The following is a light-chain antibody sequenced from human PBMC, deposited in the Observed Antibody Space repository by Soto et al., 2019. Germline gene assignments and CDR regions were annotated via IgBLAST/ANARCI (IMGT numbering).Light chain of an antibody. CDR3: QQHINWPLT. Sequence: VLTQSPATLSVSPGERATLSCRASQSVDNNLAWYQQKPGQAPRLLIYEASNRATGIPARFSGSGSGADFTLTISSLEPEDFALYYCQQHINWPLTFGGGTKVDIK. CDR2: EAS. CDR1: QSVDNN. V-gene: IGKV3-11*01. J-gene: IGKJ4*01.